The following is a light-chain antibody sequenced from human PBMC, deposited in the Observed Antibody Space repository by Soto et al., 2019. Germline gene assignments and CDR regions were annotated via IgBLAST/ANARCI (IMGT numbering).Light chain of an antibody. J-gene: IGKJ2*03. V-gene: IGKV1-39*01. CDR1: EAISAY. CDR2: GAY. CDR3: QQAHTAPYS. Sequence: DIQLTQSPFSLSASIGDSVTITCRASEAISAYLNWYQQKPGKAPKLLIYGAYNLESGVPSRFSGSGSGTESTLTISSLQPEDSATYFCQQAHTAPYSFGQGTKLDIK.